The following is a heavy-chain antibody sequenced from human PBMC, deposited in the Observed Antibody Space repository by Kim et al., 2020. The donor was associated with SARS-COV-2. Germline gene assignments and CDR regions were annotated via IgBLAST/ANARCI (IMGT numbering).Heavy chain of an antibody. J-gene: IGHJ4*01. CDR3: ARGSPREWLSLYYFDY. V-gene: IGHV4-34*01. CDR1: GGSFSGYY. CDR2: INHSGST. D-gene: IGHD3-22*01. Sequence: SETLSLTCAVYGGSFSGYYWSWIRQPPGKGLEWIGEINHSGSTNYNPSLKSRVTISVDTSKNQFSLKLSSVTAADTAVYYCARGSPREWLSLYYFDYWG.